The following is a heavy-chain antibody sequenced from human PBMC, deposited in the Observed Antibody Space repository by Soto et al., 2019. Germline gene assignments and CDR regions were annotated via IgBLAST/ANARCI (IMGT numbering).Heavy chain of an antibody. D-gene: IGHD2-2*01. J-gene: IGHJ6*02. CDR2: IIPIFGTA. CDR1: GGTFSSYA. V-gene: IGHV1-69*06. CDR3: ARVSGYCSSTSCSTQGYGHYSYGMDV. Sequence: GASVKVSCKASGGTFSSYAISWVRQAPGQGLEWMGGIIPIFGTANYAQKFQGRVTITADKSTSTAYMELSSLRSEDTAVYYCARVSGYCSSTSCSTQGYGHYSYGMDVWGQGTTVTVSS.